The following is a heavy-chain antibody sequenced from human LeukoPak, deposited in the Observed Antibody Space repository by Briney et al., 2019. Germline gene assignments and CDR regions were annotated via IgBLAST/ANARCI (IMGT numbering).Heavy chain of an antibody. J-gene: IGHJ5*02. CDR2: INHSGST. V-gene: IGHV4-34*01. CDR3: ARGRNFVVVVAATLLRANWFDP. Sequence: PSETLSLTCAVYGGSFSGYYWSWIRQPPGKGLKWIGEINHSGSTNYNPSLKSRVTISVDTSKNQFSLKLSSVTAADTAVYYCARGRNFVVVVAATLLRANWFDPWGQGILVTVSS. CDR1: GGSFSGYY. D-gene: IGHD2-15*01.